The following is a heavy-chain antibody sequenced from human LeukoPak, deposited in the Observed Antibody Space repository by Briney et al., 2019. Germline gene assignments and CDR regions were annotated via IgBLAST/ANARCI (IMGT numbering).Heavy chain of an antibody. J-gene: IGHJ4*02. CDR2: FDPEDGET. CDR1: GYTLTELS. D-gene: IGHD2/OR15-2a*01. V-gene: IGHV1-24*01. Sequence: ASVTVSFKVSGYTLTELSMHWVRQAPGKGLEGMGGFDPEDGETIYAQKFQGRVTMTEDTSTDTAYMELSSLRSEDTAVYYCATRARRPNIYDYWGQGTLVTVSS. CDR3: ATRARRPNIYDY.